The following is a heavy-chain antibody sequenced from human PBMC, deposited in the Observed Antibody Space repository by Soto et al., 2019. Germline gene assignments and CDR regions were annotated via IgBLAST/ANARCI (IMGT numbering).Heavy chain of an antibody. J-gene: IGHJ6*02. CDR1: GFTFSSYG. CDR2: IWYDGSNK. Sequence: GGSLRLSCAASGFTFSSYGMHWVRQAPGKGLEWVAVIWYDGSNKYYADSVKGRFTISRDNSKNTLYLQMNSLRAEDTAVYYCARELAVAGDYGMDVWGQGTTVTVSS. D-gene: IGHD6-19*01. CDR3: ARELAVAGDYGMDV. V-gene: IGHV3-33*01.